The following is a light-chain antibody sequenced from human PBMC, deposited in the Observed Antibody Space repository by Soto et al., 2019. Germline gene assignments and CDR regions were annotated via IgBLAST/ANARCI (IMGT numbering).Light chain of an antibody. J-gene: IGLJ2*01. CDR2: SNN. CDR3: AAWDDSLNGVV. V-gene: IGLV1-44*01. CDR1: SSNIGSNT. Sequence: HSVLTQSPSASGTPGQRVTISCSGSSSNIGSNTVNWYQQLPGTAPKLLIYSNNQRPSGVPDRFSGSKSGTSASLAISGLQSEDEADYYCAAWDDSLNGVVFGGGTKLTVL.